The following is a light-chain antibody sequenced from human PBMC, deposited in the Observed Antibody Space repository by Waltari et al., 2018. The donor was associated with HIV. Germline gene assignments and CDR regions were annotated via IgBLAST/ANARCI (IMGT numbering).Light chain of an antibody. J-gene: IGLJ2*01. CDR1: NRNIGFFNL. Sequence: QSALTQPDSVSGSPGQSLTISCTGTNRNIGFFNLVSWYREYPGQAPQPIICGVTSGPAGISSRFSGSKAGNTASLTISGLQVDDEADYYCNSYASDDTVVFGGGTKLTVL. V-gene: IGLV2-14*01. CDR3: NSYASDDTVV. CDR2: GVT.